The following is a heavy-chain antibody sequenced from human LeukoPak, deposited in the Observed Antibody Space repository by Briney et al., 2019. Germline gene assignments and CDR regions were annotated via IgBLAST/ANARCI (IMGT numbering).Heavy chain of an antibody. CDR1: GLTFSSYH. D-gene: IGHD2-2*01. J-gene: IGHJ5*02. Sequence: GGSLRLSCAASGLTFSSYHMHWVRQAPGKGPEWVALISNDGSNKYSADSVKGRLTISRDNSKNTLYLQMNSLRTEDTAVYYCAREGIYCTSISCLGGWFDPWGQGTLVTVSS. CDR2: ISNDGSNK. CDR3: AREGIYCTSISCLGGWFDP. V-gene: IGHV3-30-3*01.